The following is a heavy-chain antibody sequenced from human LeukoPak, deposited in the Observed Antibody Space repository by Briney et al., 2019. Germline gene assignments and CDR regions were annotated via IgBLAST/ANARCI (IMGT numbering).Heavy chain of an antibody. CDR3: ARKGPSGDLDY. D-gene: IGHD1-26*01. CDR1: GFTFSTSA. V-gene: IGHV3-23*01. J-gene: IGHJ4*02. Sequence: PGGSLRLSCAATGFTFSTSAMNWVRQAPGQGLEWVSAISGRGGTIYYAHSVKGRFTISRDNSKNTLYVQLNSRTVEDTAIYYCARKGPSGDLDYGGQGTLVTVSS. CDR2: ISGRGGTI.